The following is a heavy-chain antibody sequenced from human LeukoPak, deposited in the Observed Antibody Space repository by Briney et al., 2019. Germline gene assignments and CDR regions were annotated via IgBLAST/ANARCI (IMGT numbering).Heavy chain of an antibody. J-gene: IGHJ4*02. D-gene: IGHD2-21*01. Sequence: GGSLRLSCTASGFTFSNYWMHWVRQPPGKGPVWIAHMTGDGSTIYAASVKGRFTISRDNSKNKVSLQLNTLTVEDTAVYYCVRGGCGYDSWGQGTLVTVSS. CDR3: VRGGCGYDS. CDR1: GFTFSNYW. CDR2: MTGDGST. V-gene: IGHV3-74*01.